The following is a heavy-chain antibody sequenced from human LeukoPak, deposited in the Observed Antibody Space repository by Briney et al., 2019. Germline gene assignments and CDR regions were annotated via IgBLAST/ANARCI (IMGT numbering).Heavy chain of an antibody. J-gene: IGHJ3*01. CDR2: INHDGST. Sequence: PSETLTLTCAVYGGSLSGCYWSWIRQPPGKGLEGIGEINHDGSTTYNPSLNRRVTIAVDTSKNHFSLKLSSVSAADTAVFYCARGVPSYAYDGSGYYHCSAGYKPWGQGTLVTVAS. V-gene: IGHV4-34*01. D-gene: IGHD3-22*01. CDR3: ARGVPSYAYDGSGYYHCSAGYKP. CDR1: GGSLSGCY.